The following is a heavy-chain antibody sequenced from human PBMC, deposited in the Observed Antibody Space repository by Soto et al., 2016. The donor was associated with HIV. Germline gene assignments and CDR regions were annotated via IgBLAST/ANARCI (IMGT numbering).Heavy chain of an antibody. CDR2: ISGSGGST. D-gene: IGHD3-22*01. V-gene: IGHV3-23*01. Sequence: EVQLLESGGGLVQPGGSLRLSCAASGFTFSSYAMSWVRQAPGKGLEWVSAISGSGGSTYYADSVKGRFTISRDNSKNTLYLQMNSLRAEDTAVYYCAKDGEGEGITMIVVVIAHFDYWGQGTLVTVSS. CDR1: GFTFSSYA. J-gene: IGHJ4*02. CDR3: AKDGEGEGITMIVVVIAHFDY.